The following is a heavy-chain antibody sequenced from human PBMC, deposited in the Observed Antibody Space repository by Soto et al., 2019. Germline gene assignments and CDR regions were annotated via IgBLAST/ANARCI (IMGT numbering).Heavy chain of an antibody. J-gene: IGHJ6*02. D-gene: IGHD5-18*01. CDR1: GGSISSSNYY. CDR2: IYYSGST. V-gene: IGHV4-39*01. Sequence: QLQLQESGPGLVKPSETLSLTCTVSGGSISSSNYYWGWIRQPPGKGLEWIGSIYYSGSTHYNPSLKSRVTISVDTSKNQVSLKLSSVTAADTAVYYCAGPRGYFHYYYGMDVWGQGTTVTVSS. CDR3: AGPRGYFHYYYGMDV.